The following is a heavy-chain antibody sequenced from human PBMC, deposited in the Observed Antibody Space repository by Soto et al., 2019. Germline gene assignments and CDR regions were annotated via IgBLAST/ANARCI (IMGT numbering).Heavy chain of an antibody. J-gene: IGHJ5*02. CDR2: IYSGGST. V-gene: IGHV3-66*01. Sequence: EVQLVESGGGLVQPGGSLRLSCAASGFTVSSNYMSWVRQAPGKGLEWVSVIYSGGSTYYADSVKGRFTISRDNSKNTLYLQMNSLRAEDTAVYYCARGVYTVTTTADPWFDPWGQGTLVTVSS. D-gene: IGHD4-17*01. CDR3: ARGVYTVTTTADPWFDP. CDR1: GFTVSSNY.